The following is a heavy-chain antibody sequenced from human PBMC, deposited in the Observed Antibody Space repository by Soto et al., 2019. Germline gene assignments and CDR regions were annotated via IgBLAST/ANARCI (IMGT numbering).Heavy chain of an antibody. J-gene: IGHJ4*02. D-gene: IGHD2-2*01. Sequence: GASVKVSCKASGYTSTNYGMHWVRQAPGQRLEWMGWINAGSGNTKYSQKFQGRITITRDTSASTVYMELSSLRSEDTAVYYCANDIIVIPGAKGXDYWGQGALVTVSS. V-gene: IGHV1-3*01. CDR1: GYTSTNYG. CDR3: ANDIIVIPGAKGXDY. CDR2: INAGSGNT.